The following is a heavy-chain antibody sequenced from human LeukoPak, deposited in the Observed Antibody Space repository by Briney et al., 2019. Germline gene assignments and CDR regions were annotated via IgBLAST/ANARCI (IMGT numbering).Heavy chain of an antibody. D-gene: IGHD2-2*01. V-gene: IGHV3-33*08. Sequence: PGGSLRLSCAASGFTFSSYAMSWVRQAPGKGLEWVAVIWYDGNNKYYADSVKGRFTISRDNSKNTLYLQMNSLRVEDTTVYYCARGSSSVTLPGDWGQGTLVTVSS. CDR3: ARGSSSVTLPGD. J-gene: IGHJ4*02. CDR2: IWYDGNNK. CDR1: GFTFSSYA.